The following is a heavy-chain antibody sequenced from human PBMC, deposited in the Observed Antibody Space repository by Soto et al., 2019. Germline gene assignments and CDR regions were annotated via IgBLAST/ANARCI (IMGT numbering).Heavy chain of an antibody. Sequence: SETLSLTCTVSGGSISSHYWSWGRQDPGKGLEWIGHIYYRGGTTYNPSLRSRSTISVDTSNNQFSLQLNSVTTADTAVYYCARDGREASGMDVWGQGTKVTVSS. D-gene: IGHD1-26*01. CDR1: GGSISSHY. J-gene: IGHJ6*02. V-gene: IGHV4-59*11. CDR3: ARDGREASGMDV. CDR2: IYYRGGT.